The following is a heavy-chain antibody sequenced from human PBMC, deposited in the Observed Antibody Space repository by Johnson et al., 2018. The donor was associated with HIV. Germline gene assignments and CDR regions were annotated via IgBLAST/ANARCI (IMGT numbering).Heavy chain of an antibody. J-gene: IGHJ3*02. CDR2: IKTDGSST. Sequence: VQLVESGGGLVQPGGSLRLSCVASGFTFSTYWMSWVRQAPGKGLVWVSRIKTDGSSTRYADHVKGRFTISRDNSNNTLYLQMNSLRAEDTAVYYCARGGSYLTLDDAFDIWGQGTMVTVSS. D-gene: IGHD1-26*01. CDR1: GFTFSTYW. V-gene: IGHV3-74*02. CDR3: ARGGSYLTLDDAFDI.